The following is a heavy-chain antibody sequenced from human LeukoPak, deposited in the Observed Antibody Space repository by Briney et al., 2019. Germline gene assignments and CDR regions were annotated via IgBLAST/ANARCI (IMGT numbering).Heavy chain of an antibody. D-gene: IGHD3-9*01. V-gene: IGHV1-24*01. CDR3: ATGDDWLFPFDY. J-gene: IGHJ4*02. Sequence: GASVKVSCKASGGTFSSYAISWVRQAPGQGLEWMGGFDPEDGETIYAQKFQGRVTMTEDTSTDTAYMELSSLRSEDTAVYYCATGDDWLFPFDYWGQGTLVTVSS. CDR1: GGTFSSYA. CDR2: FDPEDGET.